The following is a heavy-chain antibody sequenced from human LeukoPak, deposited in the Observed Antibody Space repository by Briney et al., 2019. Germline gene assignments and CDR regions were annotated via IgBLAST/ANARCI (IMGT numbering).Heavy chain of an antibody. J-gene: IGHJ4*02. D-gene: IGHD6-13*01. CDR1: GFTFSSYA. CDR2: ISGSGGST. Sequence: GGSLRLSCAASGFTFSSYAMSWVRQAPGKGLEWVSAISGSGGSTYYADSAKGRFTISRDNSKNTLYLQMNSLRAEDTAVYYCAKDGGSSSWYCFDYWGQGTLVTVSS. V-gene: IGHV3-23*01. CDR3: AKDGGSSSWYCFDY.